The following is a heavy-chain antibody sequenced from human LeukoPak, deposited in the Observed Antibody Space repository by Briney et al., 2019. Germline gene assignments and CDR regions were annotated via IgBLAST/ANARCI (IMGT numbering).Heavy chain of an antibody. J-gene: IGHJ6*02. V-gene: IGHV1-2*02. CDR1: GYTFTGYY. CDR3: ARDLVVVVPGASNYYYGMDV. Sequence: ASVKVSCKASGYTFTGYYMHWVRQAPGQGPEWMGWINPNSGGTNFTQKFQGRVTMTRDTSISTAYMELSRLRCDDTAVYYCARDLVVVVPGASNYYYGMDVWGQGTTVTVSS. D-gene: IGHD2-2*01. CDR2: INPNSGGT.